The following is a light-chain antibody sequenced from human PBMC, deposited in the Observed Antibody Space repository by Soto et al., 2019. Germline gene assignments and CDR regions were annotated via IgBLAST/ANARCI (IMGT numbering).Light chain of an antibody. V-gene: IGKV1-5*03. CDR2: KAS. Sequence: DIQMTQSPSTLSASVGDRVTITCRASQSISSWLAWYQQKPGKAPKLLIYKASSLESGVPSRFSGSGSGTEITLTISSLQPDDFATYYCQQYNRTFGQGTKVDI. J-gene: IGKJ1*01. CDR3: QQYNRT. CDR1: QSISSW.